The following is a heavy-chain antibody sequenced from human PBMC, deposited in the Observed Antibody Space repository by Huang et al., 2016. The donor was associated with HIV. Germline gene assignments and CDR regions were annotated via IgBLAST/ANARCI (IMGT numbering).Heavy chain of an antibody. CDR3: ARGLRYYHGSGRAYYYYYHMDV. D-gene: IGHD3-10*01. J-gene: IGHJ6*03. CDR2: INTNTGNL. V-gene: IGHV7-4-1*02. Sequence: QVQLVQSGSELKKPGASVKVSCKASGYTFTTYGVNWVRQAPGQGLEWMGWINTNTGNLTYAQVFTGRFVFSLDTSVSTAYLQISSLKAEDTAVYYCARGLRYYHGSGRAYYYYYHMDVWGKGTTVTVSS. CDR1: GYTFTTYG.